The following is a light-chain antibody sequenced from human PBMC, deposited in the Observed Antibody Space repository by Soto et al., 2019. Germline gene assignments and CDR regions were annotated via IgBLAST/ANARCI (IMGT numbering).Light chain of an antibody. CDR3: QQYYSYPYT. Sequence: DIQMTQSPSTLSASVGDRVTITCRASQSINNWLAWYQQKPGKAPKLLIYDASSLESGVPSRFSGSGSGTEFTLTISSLQPEDFAAYYCQQYYSYPYTFGQGTKLEIK. J-gene: IGKJ2*01. V-gene: IGKV1-5*01. CDR1: QSINNW. CDR2: DAS.